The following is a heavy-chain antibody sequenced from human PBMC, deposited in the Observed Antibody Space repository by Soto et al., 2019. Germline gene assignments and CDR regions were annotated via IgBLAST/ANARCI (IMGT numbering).Heavy chain of an antibody. CDR3: ARVPARYYDFWSGYYSHRSGFGMDV. J-gene: IGHJ6*03. CDR1: GFTLSRYL. V-gene: IGHV3-7*01. D-gene: IGHD3-3*01. CDR2: IKQDGSEK. Sequence: GGAPRLSCAAPGFTLSRYLVSLGRQAPGEGGGGVANIKQDGSEKYYVDSVKGRFTISRDNAKNSLYLQMNSLRAEDTAVYYCARVPARYYDFWSGYYSHRSGFGMDVWGKGTTVTVSS.